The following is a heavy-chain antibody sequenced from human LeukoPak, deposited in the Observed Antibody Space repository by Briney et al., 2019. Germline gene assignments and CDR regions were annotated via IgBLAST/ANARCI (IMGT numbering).Heavy chain of an antibody. D-gene: IGHD3-3*01. CDR1: GGTFSSYA. Sequence: GASVKVSCKASGGTFSSYAISWVRQAPGQGLEWMGGIIPIFGTTNYAQKFQGRVTITADESTSTAYMELSSLRSEDTAVYYCARDRVTIFGVGWFDPWGQGTLVTVSS. CDR2: IIPIFGTT. J-gene: IGHJ5*02. CDR3: ARDRVTIFGVGWFDP. V-gene: IGHV1-69*13.